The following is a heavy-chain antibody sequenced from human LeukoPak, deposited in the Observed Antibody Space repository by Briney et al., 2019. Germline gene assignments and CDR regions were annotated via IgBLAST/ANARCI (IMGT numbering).Heavy chain of an antibody. D-gene: IGHD7-27*01. Sequence: ASVKVSCKASGGTFSSYAISWVRQAPGQGLEWMGGIIPIFGTANYAQKFQGRVTITTDESTGTAYMELSSLRSEDTAVYYCARPWGFDAFDIWGQGTMVTVSS. CDR3: ARPWGFDAFDI. CDR1: GGTFSSYA. V-gene: IGHV1-69*05. CDR2: IIPIFGTA. J-gene: IGHJ3*02.